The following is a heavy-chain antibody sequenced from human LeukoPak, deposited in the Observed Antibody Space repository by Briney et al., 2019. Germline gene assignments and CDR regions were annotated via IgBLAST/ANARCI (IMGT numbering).Heavy chain of an antibody. Sequence: GGSLRLSCAASGFTFNSFWMYWVRQVPGKGLLWVARINSDGIRTSHADSVQGRFTISRDNANNTLYLQMNSLRVEDTAVYYCARGGSGSGYNYYYYYMDVWGKGTKVTISS. D-gene: IGHD3-22*01. CDR1: GFTFNSFW. V-gene: IGHV3-74*01. CDR2: INSDGIRT. J-gene: IGHJ6*03. CDR3: ARGGSGSGYNYYYYYMDV.